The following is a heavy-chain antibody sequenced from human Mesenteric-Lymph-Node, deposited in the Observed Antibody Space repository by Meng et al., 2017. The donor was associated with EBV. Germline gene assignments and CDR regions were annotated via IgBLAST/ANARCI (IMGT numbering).Heavy chain of an antibody. CDR2: VHRSGST. Sequence: QRQQQESGPGLGKASEALSLTCTVSGGSNSRSTYSWDWIRQPPGKGLEWIGEVHRSGSTNYNPSLKSRVIISIDTSKNQFSLKLTSVTAADTAVYYCARALYSNSYYGSLSYWGLGTLVTVSS. V-gene: IGHV4-39*07. J-gene: IGHJ4*02. CDR1: GGSNSRSTYS. CDR3: ARALYSNSYYGSLSY. D-gene: IGHD3-10*01.